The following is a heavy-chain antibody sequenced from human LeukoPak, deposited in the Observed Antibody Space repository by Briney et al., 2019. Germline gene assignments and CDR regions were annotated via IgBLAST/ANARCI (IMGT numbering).Heavy chain of an antibody. CDR3: AIPGYCSSTSCQGFDY. D-gene: IGHD2-2*01. Sequence: SETLSLTCTVSGGSISSSNWWSWVRQPPGKGLEWIGEIYHSGSTNYNPSLKSRVTISVDTSKNQFSLKLSSVTAADTAVYYCAIPGYCSSTSCQGFDYWGQGTLVTVSS. J-gene: IGHJ4*02. CDR2: IYHSGST. CDR1: GGSISSSNW. V-gene: IGHV4-4*02.